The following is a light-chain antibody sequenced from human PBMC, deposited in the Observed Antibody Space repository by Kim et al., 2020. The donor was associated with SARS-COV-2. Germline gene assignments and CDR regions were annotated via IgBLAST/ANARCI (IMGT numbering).Light chain of an antibody. Sequence: GQSITISCTGTSSDVGGYNYVSWYQQHPGKAPKLMIYDVSKRPSGVSNRFSGYKSGNTASLTISGLQAEDEADYYCSSYTSSSTYVFGTGTKVTVL. CDR2: DVS. J-gene: IGLJ1*01. V-gene: IGLV2-14*04. CDR3: SSYTSSSTYV. CDR1: SSDVGGYNY.